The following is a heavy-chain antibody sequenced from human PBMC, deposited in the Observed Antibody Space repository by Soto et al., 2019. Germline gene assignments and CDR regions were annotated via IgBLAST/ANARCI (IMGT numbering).Heavy chain of an antibody. CDR2: FDPEDGET. CDR3: ATTVEAYYDSSGYDAFDI. J-gene: IGHJ3*02. V-gene: IGHV1-24*01. D-gene: IGHD3-22*01. Sequence: ASVKVSCKVSGYTLTELSMHWVRQAPGKGLEWMGGFDPEDGETIYAQKFQGRVTMTEDTSTDTAYMELSSLRSEDTAVYYCATTVEAYYDSSGYDAFDIWGQGTMVTVSS. CDR1: GYTLTELS.